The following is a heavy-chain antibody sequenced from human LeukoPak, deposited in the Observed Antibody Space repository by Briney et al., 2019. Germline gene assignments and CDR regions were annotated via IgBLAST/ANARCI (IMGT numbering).Heavy chain of an antibody. CDR1: GFTFSSYA. D-gene: IGHD3-10*01. Sequence: GGSLRLSCAASGFTFSSYAMSWVRQAPGKGLEWVSSISATGGSTYYADSVKGRSTISRDNSKNTLYLQMNSLRAEDTAVYYCAKRGSGGSGTPFFDYWGQGTLVTVSS. V-gene: IGHV3-23*01. CDR2: ISATGGST. J-gene: IGHJ4*02. CDR3: AKRGSGGSGTPFFDY.